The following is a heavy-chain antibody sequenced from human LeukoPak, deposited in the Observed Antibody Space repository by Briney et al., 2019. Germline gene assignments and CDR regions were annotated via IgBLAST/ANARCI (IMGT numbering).Heavy chain of an antibody. Sequence: GGSLRLSCAASGFTFSSYWMSWVRQAPGKGLEWVANIKQDGSEKYYVDSVKGRFTISRDNAKNSLYLQMNSLRAEDTAVYYCAPTWGYDILTGSRYNWFDPWGQGTLVTVSS. CDR3: APTWGYDILTGSRYNWFDP. CDR1: GFTFSSYW. V-gene: IGHV3-7*01. D-gene: IGHD3-9*01. CDR2: IKQDGSEK. J-gene: IGHJ5*02.